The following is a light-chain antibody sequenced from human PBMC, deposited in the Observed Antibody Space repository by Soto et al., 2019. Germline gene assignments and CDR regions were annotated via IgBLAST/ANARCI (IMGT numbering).Light chain of an antibody. V-gene: IGLV2-14*01. J-gene: IGLJ1*01. CDR1: SSDVGGYNY. CDR2: DVS. CDR3: SSYTSSSTYG. Sequence: QSVLTQPASVSGSPGQSITISCTGTSSDVGGYNYVSWYQQHPGKAPKLMIYDVSNRPSGVSNRFFGSKSGNTASLTISGLQAEDEADYYCSSYTSSSTYGFGTGTKVTVL.